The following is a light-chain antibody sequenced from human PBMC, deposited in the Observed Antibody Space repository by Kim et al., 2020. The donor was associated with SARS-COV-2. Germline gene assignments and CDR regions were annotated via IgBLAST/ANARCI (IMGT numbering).Light chain of an antibody. CDR3: QVWGTPSDHYV. V-gene: IGLV3-21*04. J-gene: IGLJ1*01. CDR2: DDR. CDR1: NIGSKS. Sequence: SYELTQPPSVSVAPGKTATITCGGNNIGSKSVLWYQQKRGQAPVLVIYDDRDRPSGIPERFSGSNSGNTATLTISGVEAGDEADYYCQVWGTPSDHYVFATGTKVTVL.